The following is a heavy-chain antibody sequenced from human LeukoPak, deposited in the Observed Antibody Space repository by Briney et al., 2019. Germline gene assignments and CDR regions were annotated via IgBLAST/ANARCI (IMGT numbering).Heavy chain of an antibody. CDR3: ARESTEDRPGS. Sequence: PGGSLRLSCAASGFTFSSYSMNWVRQAPGKGLEWVSSISSSSSYIYYADSVKGRFTISRDDAKNSLFLQMNSLRAEDTAVYYCARESTEDRPGSWGQGTLVTVSS. CDR2: ISSSSSYI. CDR1: GFTFSSYS. J-gene: IGHJ5*02. D-gene: IGHD5/OR15-5a*01. V-gene: IGHV3-21*01.